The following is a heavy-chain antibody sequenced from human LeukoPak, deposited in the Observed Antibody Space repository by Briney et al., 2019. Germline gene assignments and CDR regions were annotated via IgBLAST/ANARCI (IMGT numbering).Heavy chain of an antibody. D-gene: IGHD6-19*01. CDR2: IIPMFGVA. CDR1: GGTFSNYA. J-gene: IGHJ4*02. V-gene: IGHV1-69*10. Sequence: SVKVSCKASGGTFSNYAISWVRQAPGQGLEWMGGIIPMFGVANYAQKFQGRVTITADKSTSTAYMELSSLRSEDTAVYYCARVPIAVAGSPYWGQGTLVTVSS. CDR3: ARVPIAVAGSPY.